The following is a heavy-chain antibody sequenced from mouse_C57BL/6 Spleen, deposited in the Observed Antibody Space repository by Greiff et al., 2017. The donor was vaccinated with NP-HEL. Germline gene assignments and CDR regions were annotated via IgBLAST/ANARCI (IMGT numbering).Heavy chain of an antibody. V-gene: IGHV1-62-2*01. CDR3: ARHEDVYYYGSSNYWYFDV. CDR1: GYTFTEYT. Sequence: VKVVESGAELVKPGASVKLSCKASGYTFTEYTIHWVKQRSGQGLEWIGWFYPGSGSIKYNEKFKDKSTLTADKSSSTVYMELSRLTSEDSAVYFCARHEDVYYYGSSNYWYFDVWGTGTTVTVSS. J-gene: IGHJ1*03. CDR2: FYPGSGSI. D-gene: IGHD1-1*01.